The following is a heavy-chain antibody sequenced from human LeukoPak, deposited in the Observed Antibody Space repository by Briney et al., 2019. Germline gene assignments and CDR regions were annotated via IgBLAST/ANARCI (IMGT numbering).Heavy chain of an antibody. CDR3: ARPYYYDSRIAP. D-gene: IGHD3-22*01. CDR2: MYYSGST. V-gene: IGHV4-30-4*01. J-gene: IGHJ5*02. Sequence: SETLSLTCTVSGGSINSGDYYWSWIRQPPGKGLEWIAYMYYSGSTYYNPSLKSRVTMSADTSKNQLSLKLSSVTAADTAVYYCARPYYYDSRIAPWGQGMLVTVSS. CDR1: GGSINSGDYY.